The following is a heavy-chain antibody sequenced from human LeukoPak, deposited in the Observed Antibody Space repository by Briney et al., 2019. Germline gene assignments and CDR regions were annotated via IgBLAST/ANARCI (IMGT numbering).Heavy chain of an antibody. CDR1: GFTFSDHY. V-gene: IGHV3-30*03. D-gene: IGHD1-26*01. J-gene: IGHJ5*02. Sequence: PGGSLRLSCSASGFTFSDHYMDWVRQAPGKGLEWVAATSYDGTSELYADFVKGRFSISRDNSRNTLSLQMDTLRPEDTAIYYCARAKGLAGSYLDNWFDPWGQGTRVIVSS. CDR3: ARAKGLAGSYLDNWFDP. CDR2: TSYDGTSE.